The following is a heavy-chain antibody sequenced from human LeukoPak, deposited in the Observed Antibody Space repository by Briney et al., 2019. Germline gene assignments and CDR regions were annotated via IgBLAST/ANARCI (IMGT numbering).Heavy chain of an antibody. J-gene: IGHJ4*02. CDR2: ISGSGGST. CDR1: EFTVRSYA. V-gene: IGHV3-23*01. CDR3: AKRVVYYFDY. Sequence: GGSLRLSCAAAEFTVRSYAMSWVCQAPGKGLEWVSGISGSGGSTYYADSVKGRFTISRDNSKNTLYLQMNSLRAEDTAVYYCAKRVVYYFDYWGQGTLVTVSS. D-gene: IGHD2-8*02.